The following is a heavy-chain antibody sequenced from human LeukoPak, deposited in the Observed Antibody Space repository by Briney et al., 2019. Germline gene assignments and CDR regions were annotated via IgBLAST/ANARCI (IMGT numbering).Heavy chain of an antibody. CDR3: ARDKRTYYYYYGMDV. CDR2: IYFTGST. V-gene: IGHV4-31*03. CDR1: GGSISSGGYS. Sequence: SETLSLTCSVSGGSISSGGYSWSWIRQHPGKGLEWIGYIYFTGSTDYNPSLKSRVTISVDTSKNQFSLKLSSVTAADTAVYYCARDKRTYYYYYGMDVWGQGTTVTVSS. J-gene: IGHJ6*02.